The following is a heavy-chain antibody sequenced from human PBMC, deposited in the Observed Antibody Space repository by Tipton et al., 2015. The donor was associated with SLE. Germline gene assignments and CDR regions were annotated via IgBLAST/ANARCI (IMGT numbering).Heavy chain of an antibody. CDR2: IYTSGST. V-gene: IGHV4-4*07. J-gene: IGHJ4*02. D-gene: IGHD3-3*01. Sequence: TLSLTCTVSGGSISSYYWSWIRQPAGKGLEWIGRIYTSGSTNYNPPLKSRVTMSVDTSKNRFSLKLSSVTAADTAVYYCARSAIFGVIMGGYFDYWGQGTLVTVSS. CDR3: ARSAIFGVIMGGYFDY. CDR1: GGSISSYY.